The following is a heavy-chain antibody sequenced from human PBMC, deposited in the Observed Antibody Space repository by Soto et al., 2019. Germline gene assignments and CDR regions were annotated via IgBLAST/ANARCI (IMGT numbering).Heavy chain of an antibody. J-gene: IGHJ4*02. V-gene: IGHV3-74*01. Sequence: GGSLRLSCAASGFTFSNYFMHWVRQAPGKGLVWVSRINGDGSTTSYADSVKGRFTISRDNAKNTLYLQMDSLRVEDTAVYYCVKADISRYGLFDYWGQGVLVTVSS. CDR1: GFTFSNYF. CDR2: INGDGSTT. CDR3: VKADISRYGLFDY. D-gene: IGHD1-1*01.